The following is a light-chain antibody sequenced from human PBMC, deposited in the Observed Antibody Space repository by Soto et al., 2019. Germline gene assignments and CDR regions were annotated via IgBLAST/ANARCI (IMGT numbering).Light chain of an antibody. Sequence: EIVLTQSPATLSLSPGERATLSCRASQSVSSYLAWYQQKPGQAPRLLIYDASTRATGIPARFSGSGFGTDCTRTISSLEPEYFAVYYCQQRSNCDPTFGGGTKVEIK. CDR2: DAS. V-gene: IGKV3-11*01. J-gene: IGKJ4*01. CDR1: QSVSSY. CDR3: QQRSNCDPT.